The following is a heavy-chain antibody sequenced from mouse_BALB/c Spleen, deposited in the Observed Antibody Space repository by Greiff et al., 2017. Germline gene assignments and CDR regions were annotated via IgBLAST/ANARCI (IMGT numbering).Heavy chain of an antibody. CDR1: GFTFNTNA. D-gene: IGHD2-1*01. Sequence: EVQLVETGGGLVQPKGSLKLSCAASGFTFNTNAMNWVRQAPGKGLEWVARIRSKSNNYATYYADSVKDRFTISRDDSQSMLYLQMNNLKTEDTAMYYCSGNYEFAYWGQGTLVTVSA. V-gene: IGHV10S3*01. CDR3: SGNYEFAY. CDR2: IRSKSNNYAT. J-gene: IGHJ3*01.